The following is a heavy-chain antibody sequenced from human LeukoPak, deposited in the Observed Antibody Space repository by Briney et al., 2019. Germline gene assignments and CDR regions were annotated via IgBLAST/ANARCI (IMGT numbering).Heavy chain of an antibody. D-gene: IGHD5-12*01. CDR3: ARGSGVDIVATTEVTNFDY. J-gene: IGHJ4*02. CDR1: GEPFRGKE. V-gene: IGHV4-34*01. Sequence: SETLSLTCADYGEPFRGKEWSCLRQPPRKKMEWIGEINHSGSTNYNPSLKSRVTISVDTSKNQFSLKLSSVTAADTAVYYCARGSGVDIVATTEVTNFDYWGQGTLVTVSS. CDR2: INHSGST.